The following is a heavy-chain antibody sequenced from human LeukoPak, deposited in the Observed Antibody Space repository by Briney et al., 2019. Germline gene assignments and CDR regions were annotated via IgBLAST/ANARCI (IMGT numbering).Heavy chain of an antibody. Sequence: KSGGSLRLSCAASGSTFSNYSMNWVRQAPGKGLEWVSSISSSSSYIYYADSVKGRFTISRDNAQNSLYLQMNSLRAEDTAVYYCASETYYDIGLPTFDYWGQGTLVTVSS. CDR1: GSTFSNYS. J-gene: IGHJ4*02. D-gene: IGHD3-9*01. V-gene: IGHV3-21*01. CDR2: ISSSSSYI. CDR3: ASETYYDIGLPTFDY.